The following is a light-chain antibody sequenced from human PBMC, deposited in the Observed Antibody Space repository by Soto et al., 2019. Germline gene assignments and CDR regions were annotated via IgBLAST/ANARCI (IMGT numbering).Light chain of an antibody. CDR3: MQALQTPWT. CDR1: QSLLHSNGYNY. Sequence: IVVTQSPLSLAVTPGEPASISCRSSQSLLHSNGYNYLDWYLQKPGQSPQLLISLGSNRASGVPDRFSGGGSGTDFTLTISRVEAEDVGVYYCMQALQTPWTFGQGTKVEIK. J-gene: IGKJ1*01. CDR2: LGS. V-gene: IGKV2-28*01.